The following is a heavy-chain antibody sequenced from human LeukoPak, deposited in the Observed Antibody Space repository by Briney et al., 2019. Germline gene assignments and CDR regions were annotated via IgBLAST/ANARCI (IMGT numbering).Heavy chain of an antibody. CDR2: ISANGGSI. Sequence: PGGSLRLSCSASGFTFSTYAMYWVRQAPGKGLEYVSSISANGGSISYADSVKGRFTISRDNSKNTLYLQMGSLRAEDTAVYYCVKSIAAASLDYWGQGTLVTVSS. CDR1: GFTFSTYA. CDR3: VKSIAAASLDY. J-gene: IGHJ4*02. D-gene: IGHD6-13*01. V-gene: IGHV3-64D*06.